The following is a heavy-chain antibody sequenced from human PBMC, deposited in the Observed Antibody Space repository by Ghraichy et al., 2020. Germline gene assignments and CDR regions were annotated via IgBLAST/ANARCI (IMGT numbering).Heavy chain of an antibody. CDR2: IKFDGSAE. D-gene: IGHD3-16*01. Sequence: GGSLRLSCAASGFTYNSYGMNWVRQAPGKGLEWVAYIKFDGSAEYYVDSVKGRFAISRDNSKNSLFLQMNSLRAEDTAVYYCARVWGRFDYWGQGTLVTVSS. J-gene: IGHJ4*02. CDR1: GFTYNSYG. V-gene: IGHV3-7*01. CDR3: ARVWGRFDY.